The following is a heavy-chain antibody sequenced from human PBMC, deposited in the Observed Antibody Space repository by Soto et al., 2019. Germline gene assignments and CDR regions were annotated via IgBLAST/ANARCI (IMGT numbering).Heavy chain of an antibody. D-gene: IGHD3-10*01. CDR1: GGTFSSYT. CDR3: ARGYGSGNFDY. V-gene: IGHV1-69*02. Sequence: QVQLVQSGAEVKKPGSSVKVSCKASGGTFSSYTISWVRQAPGQGLEWMGRIIPILGIANYAQKFQGRVTITADKSTITAYMELSSLRSEDTAVYYCARGYGSGNFDYWGQGTLVTVSS. J-gene: IGHJ4*02. CDR2: IIPILGIA.